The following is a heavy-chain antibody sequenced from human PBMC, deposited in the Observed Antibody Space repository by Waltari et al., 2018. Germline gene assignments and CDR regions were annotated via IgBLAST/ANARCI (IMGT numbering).Heavy chain of an antibody. V-gene: IGHV1-69*05. Sequence: QVQLVQSGAEVKKPGSSVKVSCKASGGTFSSYAISWVRQAPGQGLEWMGWFIPIFGTANYAQKFQGRVTITTDESTSTAYMELSSLRSEDTAVYYCASSRGGSHWFDPWGQGTLVTVSS. D-gene: IGHD5-12*01. CDR1: GGTFSSYA. CDR2: FIPIFGTA. J-gene: IGHJ5*02. CDR3: ASSRGGSHWFDP.